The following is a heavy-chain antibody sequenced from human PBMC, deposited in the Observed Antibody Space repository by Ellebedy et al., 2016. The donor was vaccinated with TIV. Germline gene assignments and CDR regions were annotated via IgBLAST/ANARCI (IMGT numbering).Heavy chain of an antibody. V-gene: IGHV3-13*01. J-gene: IGHJ4*02. CDR2: SGAAGDT. CDR1: GFSLTGSD. Sequence: PGGSLRLSCAASGFSLTGSDLHWVRRRRGKGLEWVAASGAAGDTYYPDSVKGRFTISRYNSKNTLFLQMSSLRAEDTAVYFCARRSTDFAFDSWGQGTLVTVSS. D-gene: IGHD3/OR15-3a*01. CDR3: ARRSTDFAFDS.